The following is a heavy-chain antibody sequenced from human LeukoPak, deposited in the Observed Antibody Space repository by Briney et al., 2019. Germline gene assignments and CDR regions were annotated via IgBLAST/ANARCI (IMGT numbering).Heavy chain of an antibody. J-gene: IGHJ3*02. CDR1: GYSFTSNC. CDR2: IYPGDSDT. Sequence: GESLKISCKGSGYSFTSNCIGWVRQMPGKGREWMGIIYPGDSDTRYSPSLQGQVSISADKSISTAYLQWSSLKASDSAMYYCAKGGNDDAFDIWGQGTMVTVSS. D-gene: IGHD1-1*01. CDR3: AKGGNDDAFDI. V-gene: IGHV5-51*01.